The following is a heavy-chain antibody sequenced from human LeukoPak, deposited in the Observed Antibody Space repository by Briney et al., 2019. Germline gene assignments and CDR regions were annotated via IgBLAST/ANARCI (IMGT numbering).Heavy chain of an antibody. CDR3: ARGRYYYGSGSYYNRGYYMDV. J-gene: IGHJ6*03. CDR2: MNPNSGNT. D-gene: IGHD3-10*01. Sequence: GASVKVSCKASGYTFTSYDINWVRQATGQGLEWLGWMNPNSGNTGYAQNFQGRVTMTRDTSIDTAYMELSSLRSEDTAVYYCARGRYYYGSGSYYNRGYYMDVWGKGTTVTVSS. CDR1: GYTFTSYD. V-gene: IGHV1-8*01.